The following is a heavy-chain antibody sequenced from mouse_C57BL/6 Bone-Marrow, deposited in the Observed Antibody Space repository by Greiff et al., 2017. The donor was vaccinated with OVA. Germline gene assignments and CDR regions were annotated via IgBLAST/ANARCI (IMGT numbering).Heavy chain of an antibody. CDR1: GYTFTSYG. J-gene: IGHJ3*01. CDR2: IDTSGGYT. V-gene: IGHV1-69*01. D-gene: IGHD3-2*02. Sequence: VQLQQPGAELVMPGASVKLSCKASGYTFTSYGMPWVQQRPGQGLEWIGEIDTSGGYTNYNQKFKGKFTLTGDKSSSTAYMQLSSLTSGDSAVYYCARRGSSGPAWFAYWGQGTLVTVSA. CDR3: ARRGSSGPAWFAY.